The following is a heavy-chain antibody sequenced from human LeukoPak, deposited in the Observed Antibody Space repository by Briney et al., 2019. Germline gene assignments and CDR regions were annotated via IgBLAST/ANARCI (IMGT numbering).Heavy chain of an antibody. D-gene: IGHD3-3*01. V-gene: IGHV4-38-2*02. CDR3: ARDRGYYTFDY. CDR2: IYYRGNT. CDR1: IYSISSGYH. J-gene: IGHJ4*02. Sequence: SETLSLTCTVSIYSISSGYHWGWARQSPGKGLEWIGCIYYRGNTYYNPSLKSRVTISLDTSKNQFSLKLTSVTAAETAIYYCARDRGYYTFDYWGQGTLVTVSS.